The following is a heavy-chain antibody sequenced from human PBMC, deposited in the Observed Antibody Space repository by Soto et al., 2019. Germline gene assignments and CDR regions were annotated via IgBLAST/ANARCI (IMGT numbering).Heavy chain of an antibody. Sequence: QVKLVESGGTVVQPGRSLRLSCAASGFSFRKYAMHWVRQAPGKGLEWVAVITYDATNEYYADSVKGRFTISRDNSNNTLSLHMSSLRLADTAVYYCARKAVPDFWGQGTLVTVSS. CDR2: ITYDATNE. CDR3: ARKAVPDF. V-gene: IGHV3-30-3*01. J-gene: IGHJ4*02. D-gene: IGHD6-19*01. CDR1: GFSFRKYA.